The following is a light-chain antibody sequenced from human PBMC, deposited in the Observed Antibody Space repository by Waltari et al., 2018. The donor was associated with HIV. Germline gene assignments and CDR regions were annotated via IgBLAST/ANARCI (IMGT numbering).Light chain of an antibody. CDR1: SSDVGGYNY. Sequence: QSALTQPPSASGSPGQSVTISCTGTSSDVGGYNYVSWYQHHPGKAPKRMIYEVSKRPYGVPDRFSGSKSGNTASLTVSGLQAEDEADYYCNSYVGSNNYIFGTGTKVTVL. J-gene: IGLJ1*01. CDR2: EVS. CDR3: NSYVGSNNYI. V-gene: IGLV2-8*01.